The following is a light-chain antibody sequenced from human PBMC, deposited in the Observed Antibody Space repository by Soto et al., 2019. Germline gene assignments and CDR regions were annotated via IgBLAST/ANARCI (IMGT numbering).Light chain of an antibody. CDR1: QSVSSTY. CDR3: QQYGSSPRIT. V-gene: IGKV3-20*01. J-gene: IGKJ3*01. CDR2: GAS. Sequence: EIVLTQSPGTLSLSPGERATLSCRASQSVSSTYLAWYQQKPGQAPRLLIYGASSRATGIPGRFSGSGSGTDFTLTISRLEPEDFAVYYCQQYGSSPRITFGPGTKVDIK.